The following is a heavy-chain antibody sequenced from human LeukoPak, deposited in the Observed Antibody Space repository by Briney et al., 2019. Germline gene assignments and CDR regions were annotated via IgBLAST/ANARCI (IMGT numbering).Heavy chain of an antibody. V-gene: IGHV4-4*07. CDR2: IYTSGST. CDR1: GGSISNYY. Sequence: PSETLSLTCTVSGGSISNYYWSWIRQPAGKGLEWIGRIYTSGSTNYNPSLKSRVTISVDTSKNQFSLKLSSVTAADTAVYYCARAEVVVVPAAMYYYYYMDVWGKGTTVTVSS. CDR3: ARAEVVVVPAAMYYYYYMDV. D-gene: IGHD2-2*01. J-gene: IGHJ6*03.